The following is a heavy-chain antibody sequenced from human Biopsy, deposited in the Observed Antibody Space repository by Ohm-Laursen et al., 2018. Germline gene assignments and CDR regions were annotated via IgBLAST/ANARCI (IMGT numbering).Heavy chain of an antibody. Sequence: SDTLSLTCPVSGGSISSSTTYYWAWLRQPPGKGLEWIGSIYNTETTFYNPSLKSRVTISVDTSTKQFSLKVSSVTAADTALYFCARHPTGFWFDPWGHGTLVTVSS. J-gene: IGHJ5*02. CDR3: ARHPTGFWFDP. V-gene: IGHV4-39*01. CDR2: IYNTETT. CDR1: GGSISSSTTYY.